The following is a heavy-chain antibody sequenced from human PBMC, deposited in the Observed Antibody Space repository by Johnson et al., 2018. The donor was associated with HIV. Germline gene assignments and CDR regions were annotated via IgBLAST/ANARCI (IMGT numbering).Heavy chain of an antibody. D-gene: IGHD4-17*01. CDR1: GFTVSSNY. J-gene: IGHJ3*02. Sequence: EVQLVESGGGLIQPGGSLRLSCAASGFTVSSNYMSWVRQAPGKGLEWVSVIYSGGSTYYADSVKGRFTISRDNSKNTLYLQMNSLRAEDTCVYYCARGSGVLTGGDSDAFDIWGQGTMVTVSS. CDR3: ARGSGVLTGGDSDAFDI. CDR2: IYSGGST. V-gene: IGHV3-53*01.